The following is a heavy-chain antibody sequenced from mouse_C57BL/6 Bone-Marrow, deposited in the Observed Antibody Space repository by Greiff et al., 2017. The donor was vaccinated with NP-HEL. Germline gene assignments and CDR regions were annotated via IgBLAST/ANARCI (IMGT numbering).Heavy chain of an antibody. D-gene: IGHD4-1*01. CDR1: GFSLTSYG. Sequence: QVQLKESGPGLVQPSQSLSITCTVSGFSLTSYGVHWVRQSPGKGLEWLGVIWSGGSTDYNAAFISRLSISKDNSKSQVFFKMNSLQADDTAIYYCARREYWDVETYFDVWGTGTTVTVSS. V-gene: IGHV2-2*01. J-gene: IGHJ1*03. CDR2: IWSGGST. CDR3: ARREYWDVETYFDV.